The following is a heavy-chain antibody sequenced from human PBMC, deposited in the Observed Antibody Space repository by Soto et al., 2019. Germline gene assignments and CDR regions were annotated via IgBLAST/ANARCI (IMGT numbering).Heavy chain of an antibody. Sequence: QVQLQESGPGLVKPSQTLSLTCTVSGGSISSGGYYWSWIRQHPGKGLEWIGYIFYSGSTYYNPSLKSRVTISXXTXKIXFSLKLSSVTAADTAVYYCARDGEAAAGSERWFDPWGQGTLVTVSS. CDR2: IFYSGST. J-gene: IGHJ5*02. CDR1: GGSISSGGYY. V-gene: IGHV4-31*03. D-gene: IGHD6-13*01. CDR3: ARDGEAAAGSERWFDP.